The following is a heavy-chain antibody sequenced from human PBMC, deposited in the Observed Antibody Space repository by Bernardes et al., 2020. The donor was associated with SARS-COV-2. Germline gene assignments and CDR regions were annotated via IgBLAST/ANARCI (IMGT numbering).Heavy chain of an antibody. D-gene: IGHD5-12*01. CDR1: GFNFGSYG. CDR2: IRNDGTNK. V-gene: IGHV3-30*02. CDR3: AREGGYNTLYYFDY. J-gene: IGHJ4*02. Sequence: LRLSCAASGFNFGSYGMVWVRQAPGKGLEWVAFIRNDGTNKYYADSVKGRFTISRDNSKNTLYLQMNSLTAEDTAVYYCAREGGYNTLYYFDYWGQGTLATVSS.